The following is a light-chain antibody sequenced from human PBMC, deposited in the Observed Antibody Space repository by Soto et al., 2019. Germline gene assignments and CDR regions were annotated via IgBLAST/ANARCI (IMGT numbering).Light chain of an antibody. CDR1: QSVSSN. V-gene: IGKV3-20*01. CDR2: GAS. J-gene: IGKJ5*01. CDR3: HQYRGSPIT. Sequence: DSVLTHRQGTLSVSRVDIGGRRSMASQSVSSNLAWYQQKPGQAPRLLISGASSRATGIPDRFSGSGSGTDFAHDISRLEPEDFAMSFCHQYRGSPITFGQGTRLEIK.